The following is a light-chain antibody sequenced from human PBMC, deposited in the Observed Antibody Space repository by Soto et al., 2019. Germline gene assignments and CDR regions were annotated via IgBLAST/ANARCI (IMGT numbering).Light chain of an antibody. CDR1: QSVLSSSRNKNY. V-gene: IGKV4-1*01. CDR3: QQYYSTPLT. J-gene: IGKJ4*01. CDR2: WAS. Sequence: DIVMTQSPDSLAVSLGESATINCKSSQSVLSSSRNKNYLAWYQQKPGQPPKLLIYWASTRESGVPDRFSGSGSGTDFTLTISSLQAEDVAVYYCQQYYSTPLTFGGGTKVDIK.